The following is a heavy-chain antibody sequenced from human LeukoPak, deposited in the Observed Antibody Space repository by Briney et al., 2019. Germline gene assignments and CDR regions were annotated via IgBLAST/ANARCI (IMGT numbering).Heavy chain of an antibody. D-gene: IGHD2-2*01. Sequence: GGSLRLSCAASGFTFSRYWMTWVRQAPGKWLEWVSGISPSGDITYYADSVKGRFTISRDNAKNSLYLQMNSLRAEDTAVYYCARDAASVVVPAAIYYYYYMDVWGKGTTVTVSS. V-gene: IGHV3-21*01. J-gene: IGHJ6*03. CDR2: ISPSGDIT. CDR3: ARDAASVVVPAAIYYYYYMDV. CDR1: GFTFSRYW.